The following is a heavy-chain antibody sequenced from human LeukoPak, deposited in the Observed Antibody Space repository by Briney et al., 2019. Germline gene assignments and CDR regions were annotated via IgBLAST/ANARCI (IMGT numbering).Heavy chain of an antibody. CDR3: ARRNSSWYSFDY. CDR1: GGSISSGSYY. Sequence: KPSETLSLTCTVSGGSISSGSYYWSWIRQPAGKGLEWIGRIYTSGSTNYNPSLKSRVTISVDTSKNQFSLKLSSMTAADTAVYYCARRNSSWYSFDYWGQGTLVTVSS. J-gene: IGHJ4*02. V-gene: IGHV4-61*02. D-gene: IGHD6-13*01. CDR2: IYTSGST.